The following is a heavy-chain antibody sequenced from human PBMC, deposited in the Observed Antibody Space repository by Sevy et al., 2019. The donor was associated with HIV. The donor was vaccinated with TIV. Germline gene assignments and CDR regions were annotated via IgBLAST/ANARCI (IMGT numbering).Heavy chain of an antibody. CDR1: GFTLSGYY. CDR3: ARERYTYAQFYFDY. Sequence: GGSLRLSCAASGFTLSGYYMSWIRQAPGKGLEWNSYISSGGSTIYYSDSVKGRFTISRDNGKNSLYLEMNSLRAEDTAVYYCARERYTYAQFYFDYWGQGSLVTVSS. CDR2: ISSGGSTI. V-gene: IGHV3-11*01. D-gene: IGHD5-18*01. J-gene: IGHJ4*02.